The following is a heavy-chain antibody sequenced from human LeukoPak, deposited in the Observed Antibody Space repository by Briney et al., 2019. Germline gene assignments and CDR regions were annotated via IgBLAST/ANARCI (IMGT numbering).Heavy chain of an antibody. D-gene: IGHD2-2*02. CDR1: GSTFSSYA. J-gene: IGHJ4*02. CDR2: ITGSGFTT. V-gene: IGHV3-23*01. CDR3: ANAGFCSSTTCYNPFDH. Sequence: GGSLRLSCAASGSTFSSYAMSWVRQAPGKGLEWVSGITGSGFTTFYANSVKGRFTISRDNSKNTLYLQMNSLRAEDTAVYYCANAGFCSSTTCYNPFDHWGQGTLVTGSS.